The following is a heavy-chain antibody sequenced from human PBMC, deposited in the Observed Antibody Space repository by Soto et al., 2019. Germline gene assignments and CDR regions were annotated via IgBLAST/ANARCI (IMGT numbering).Heavy chain of an antibody. J-gene: IGHJ6*01. CDR1: VFTFSSYW. Sequence: WGSLRVSCASYVFTFSSYWMSWVGQAPGNGLEWVANIKQDGSEKYYVDSVKGRFTISRDNAKNSLYLQMNRLRAEDTAVYYCARDLGYYDSSAYYSPMDVWGQGTTVTGSS. V-gene: IGHV3-7*01. CDR3: ARDLGYYDSSAYYSPMDV. CDR2: IKQDGSEK. D-gene: IGHD3-22*01.